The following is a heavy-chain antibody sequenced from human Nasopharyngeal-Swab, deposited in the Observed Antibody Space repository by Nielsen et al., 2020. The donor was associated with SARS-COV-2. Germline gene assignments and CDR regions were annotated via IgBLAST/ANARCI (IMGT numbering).Heavy chain of an antibody. V-gene: IGHV3-30*03. CDR2: ISYDGINK. CDR3: ARVTAYFDS. J-gene: IGHJ4*02. Sequence: GESLKISCAASGFTFSSSGMHWVRQVPGRGLEWVAVISYDGINKYYADSVKGRFTISRDNSKKMLYLQMNSLKTEDTAVYYCARVTAYFDSWGQGTLVTVSS. D-gene: IGHD5-18*01. CDR1: GFTFSSSG.